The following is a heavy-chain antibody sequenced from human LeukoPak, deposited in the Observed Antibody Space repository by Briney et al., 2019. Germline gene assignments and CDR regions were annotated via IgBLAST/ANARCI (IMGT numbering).Heavy chain of an antibody. V-gene: IGHV3-7*01. D-gene: IGHD2-15*01. Sequence: GGSLRLSCVVSGFTFSSYWMSWVRQAPGKGLEWVANIKQDGSEKNYVDSVKGRFAISRGNAKNSLYLQMNSLRAEDTAVYYCARFVSPDYWGQGTLVTVSS. CDR2: IKQDGSEK. J-gene: IGHJ4*02. CDR1: GFTFSSYW. CDR3: ARFVSPDY.